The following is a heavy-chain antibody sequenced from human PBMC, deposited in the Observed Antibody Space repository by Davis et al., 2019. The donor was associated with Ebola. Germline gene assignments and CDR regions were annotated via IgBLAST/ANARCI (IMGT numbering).Heavy chain of an antibody. CDR2: INGDGSAT. CDR1: GVTFSSHW. Sequence: PGGSLRLSCAASGVTFSSHWMHWVRQAPGKGLVWVSRINGDGSATGYADSVKGRFTISRDNAKNTLYLQMNSLRAEDTAVYYCTRDFDWDGGYWGQGTLVTVSP. D-gene: IGHD3-16*01. CDR3: TRDFDWDGGY. J-gene: IGHJ4*02. V-gene: IGHV3-74*01.